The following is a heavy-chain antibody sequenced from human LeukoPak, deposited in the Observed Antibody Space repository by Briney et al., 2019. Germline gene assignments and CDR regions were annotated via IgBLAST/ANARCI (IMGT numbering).Heavy chain of an antibody. D-gene: IGHD4-17*01. CDR2: INSDTYSNTI. Sequence: GGSLRLSCAASGFTLSTYSMNWVRQAPGKGLEWISYINSDTYSNTIHYADTVKGRFTISRDNSKNTLYLQMNSLRAEDTAVYYCAKAARYGDYPRDWFDPWGQGTLVTVSS. CDR3: AKAARYGDYPRDWFDP. CDR1: GFTLSTYS. V-gene: IGHV3-48*01. J-gene: IGHJ5*02.